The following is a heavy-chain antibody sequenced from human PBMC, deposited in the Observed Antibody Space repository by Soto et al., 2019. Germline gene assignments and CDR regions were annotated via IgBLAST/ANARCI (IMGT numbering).Heavy chain of an antibody. V-gene: IGHV1-18*04. D-gene: IGHD3-22*01. CDR3: ARDRDYYYDNSDKYHYPYAMDV. J-gene: IGHJ6*02. Sequence: QVQLVQSGTEVKKPGASVKVSCKASGYTFTNYAISWVRQAPGQGLEWMGWISAYSDRTHYAQNLQGRVTMTTDTATSTAYMEVRSLRSDDTAVYYCARDRDYYYDNSDKYHYPYAMDVWGQGTTVTISS. CDR1: GYTFTNYA. CDR2: ISAYSDRT.